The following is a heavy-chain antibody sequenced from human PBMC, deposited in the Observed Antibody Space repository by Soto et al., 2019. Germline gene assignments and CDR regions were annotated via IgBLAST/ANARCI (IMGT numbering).Heavy chain of an antibody. Sequence: QLQLQESGPGLVKPSETLSLTCTVSVGSISSSSYYWGWIRQPPGKGLEWIGSSYFSGSTYYNPSLKSRVTISVDTSKIQFSLKLSSVTAADNAVYYCASRLAYCGGDCYPPLAFDIWGQGTMVTVSS. V-gene: IGHV4-39*01. D-gene: IGHD2-21*02. CDR2: SYFSGST. CDR1: VGSISSSSYY. J-gene: IGHJ3*02. CDR3: ASRLAYCGGDCYPPLAFDI.